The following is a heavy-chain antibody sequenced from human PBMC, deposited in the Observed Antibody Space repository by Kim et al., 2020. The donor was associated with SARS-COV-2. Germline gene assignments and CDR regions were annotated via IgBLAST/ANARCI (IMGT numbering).Heavy chain of an antibody. Sequence: ASVKVSCKVSGYTLTELSMHWVRQAPGKGLEWMGGFDPEDGETIYAQKFQGRVTMTEDTSTDTAYMELSSLRSEDTAVYYCATVVPQVMYYYDSSGYPVRYLDYWGQGTRVTLSS. CDR3: ATVVPQVMYYYDSSGYPVRYLDY. D-gene: IGHD3-22*01. CDR2: FDPEDGET. CDR1: GYTLTELS. V-gene: IGHV1-24*01. J-gene: IGHJ4*02.